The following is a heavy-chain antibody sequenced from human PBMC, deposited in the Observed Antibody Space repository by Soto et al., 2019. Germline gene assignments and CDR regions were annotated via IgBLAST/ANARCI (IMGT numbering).Heavy chain of an antibody. Sequence: GGSLRLSCAASGFTFSIYGMSWVRQAPGKGLEWVSAISGRGDKTYYADSVKGRFTISRDNTKNTLYLQMNSLRAEDTALYYCAKDDGGYGFDYWGQGTLVTVSS. V-gene: IGHV3-23*01. J-gene: IGHJ4*02. CDR2: ISGRGDKT. CDR1: GFTFSIYG. CDR3: AKDDGGYGFDY. D-gene: IGHD5-12*01.